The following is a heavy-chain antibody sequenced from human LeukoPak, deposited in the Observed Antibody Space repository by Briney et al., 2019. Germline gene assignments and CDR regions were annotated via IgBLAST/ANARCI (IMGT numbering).Heavy chain of an antibody. J-gene: IGHJ6*03. Sequence: PSETLSLTRTVSGGSISSYYWSWIRQPPGKGLEWIGYIYYSGGTNYNPSLKSRVTISVDTSKNQFSLKLSSVTAADTAVYYCARDRGTSGIVVVAYYYYMDVWGKGTTVTVSS. V-gene: IGHV4-59*01. CDR1: GGSISSYY. CDR3: ARDRGTSGIVVVAYYYYMDV. D-gene: IGHD3-22*01. CDR2: IYYSGGT.